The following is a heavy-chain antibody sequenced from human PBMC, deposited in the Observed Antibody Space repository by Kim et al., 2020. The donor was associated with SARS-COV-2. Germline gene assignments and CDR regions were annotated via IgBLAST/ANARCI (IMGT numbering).Heavy chain of an antibody. V-gene: IGHV4-59*01. J-gene: IGHJ6*02. Sequence: SETLSLTCTVSGGSISNYYWSWIRQPPGKGLEWIGYIYYSGSTNYNPSLKSRVTISVDTSKNQFSLKLSSVTAADTAVYYCARGGPVAAYYYYGMDVWGQGTTITVSS. CDR1: GGSISNYY. CDR3: ARGGPVAAYYYYGMDV. D-gene: IGHD2-15*01. CDR2: IYYSGST.